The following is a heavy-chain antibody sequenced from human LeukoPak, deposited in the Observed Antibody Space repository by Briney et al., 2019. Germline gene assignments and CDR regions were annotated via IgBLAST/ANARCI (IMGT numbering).Heavy chain of an antibody. D-gene: IGHD5-12*01. CDR3: ARGDSGYNWSY. CDR1: GGSISSGGYY. Sequence: TLSLSCTVSGGSISSGGYYWSWIRQHPGKGLEWIGYIYYSGSTYYNPSLKSRVTISVDTSKNQFSLKLSSVTAADTAVYYCARGDSGYNWSYWGQGTLVTVS. CDR2: IYYSGST. V-gene: IGHV4-31*03. J-gene: IGHJ4*02.